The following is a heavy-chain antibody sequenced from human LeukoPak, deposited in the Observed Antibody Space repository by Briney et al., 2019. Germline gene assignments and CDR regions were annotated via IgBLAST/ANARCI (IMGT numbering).Heavy chain of an antibody. J-gene: IGHJ3*02. D-gene: IGHD6-19*01. CDR2: IYSGGST. V-gene: IGHV3-66*01. Sequence: GGSLRLSCAASGFTVSSNYMSWVRQVPGKGMEWVSVIYSGGSTYYADSVKGRFTISRDNSKNTLYLQMNSLRAEDTAVYYCARTQWLALDVFDIWGQGTMVTVSS. CDR1: GFTVSSNY. CDR3: ARTQWLALDVFDI.